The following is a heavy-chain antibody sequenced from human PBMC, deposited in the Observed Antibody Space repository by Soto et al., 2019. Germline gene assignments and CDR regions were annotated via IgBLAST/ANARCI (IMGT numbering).Heavy chain of an antibody. V-gene: IGHV4-31*03. Sequence: SETLSPTCTVSGGSISSGGYYWSWIRQHPGKGLEWIGYIYYSGSTYYNPSLKSRVTISVDTSKNQFSLKLSSVTAADTAVYYCAREPYYGSGSYQVGGYWGQGTLVTVSS. CDR2: IYYSGST. J-gene: IGHJ4*02. D-gene: IGHD3-10*01. CDR1: GGSISSGGYY. CDR3: AREPYYGSGSYQVGGY.